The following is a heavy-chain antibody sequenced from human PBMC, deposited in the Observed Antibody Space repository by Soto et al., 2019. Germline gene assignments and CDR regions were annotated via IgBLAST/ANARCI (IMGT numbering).Heavy chain of an antibody. CDR1: GIPFSSTY. CDR3: TTDNCRSSTCYLNF. V-gene: IGHV3-15*07. Sequence: PGGSLRLSCAASGIPFSSTYMNWVCQAPGKGLEWVGRIKSKTVGETTDYSAPVKGRFALSRDDSKNTVSLQMNSLKSEDTAIYYCTTDNCRSSTCYLNFWGQGALVTVSS. D-gene: IGHD2-2*01. CDR2: IKSKTVGETT. J-gene: IGHJ4*02.